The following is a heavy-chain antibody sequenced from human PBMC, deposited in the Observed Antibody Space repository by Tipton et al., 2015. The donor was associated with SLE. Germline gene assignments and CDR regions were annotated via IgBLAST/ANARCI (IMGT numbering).Heavy chain of an antibody. D-gene: IGHD3-3*01. J-gene: IGHJ4*02. CDR2: VYSSGYT. V-gene: IGHV4-59*01. CDR3: ARVGEGRFGVATTIGD. Sequence: LRLSCTVPGGSINNYHWSWIRQPPGKGLEWIGYVYSSGYTTYNPSLESRVTMSGDTSKNQFSLTLSSVTAADTAVYYCARVGEGRFGVATTIGDWGQGTLVIVSS. CDR1: GGSINNYH.